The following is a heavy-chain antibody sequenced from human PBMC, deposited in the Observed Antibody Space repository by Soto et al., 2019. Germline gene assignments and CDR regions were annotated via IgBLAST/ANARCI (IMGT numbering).Heavy chain of an antibody. CDR2: IYSGGTT. CDR1: GGSISTRSHY. Sequence: QLQLQESGPGLVKPSETLSLTCIVSGGSISTRSHYWAWIRQPPGKGLEWIATIYSGGTTYYNPALKSRSTISGDTSKTQFSLTLNSVTAADTAVYYCARRNWGDGDYSDYWGQGTLVTVSS. J-gene: IGHJ4*02. D-gene: IGHD3-16*01. V-gene: IGHV4-39*01. CDR3: ARRNWGDGDYSDY.